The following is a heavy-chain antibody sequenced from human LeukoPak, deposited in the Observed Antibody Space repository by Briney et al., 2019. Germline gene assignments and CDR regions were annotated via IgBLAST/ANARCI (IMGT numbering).Heavy chain of an antibody. CDR2: IKSKIDGGTT. J-gene: IGHJ4*02. CDR3: TTGYGSTWYG. V-gene: IGHV3-15*01. Sequence: KTGGSLSLSCAASGSTFSIAWMNWVRQTPGKGLEWVGHIKSKIDGGTTDYAEPVKSRFTIPRDDSKNTVYLQMNSLKTEDTAVYYCTTGYGSTWYGWGQGTLVTVSS. CDR1: GSTFSIAW. D-gene: IGHD6-13*01.